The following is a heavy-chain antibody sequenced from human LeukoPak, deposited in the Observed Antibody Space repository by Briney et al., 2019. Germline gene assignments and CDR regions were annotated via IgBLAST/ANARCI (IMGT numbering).Heavy chain of an antibody. CDR1: GFTFSIYS. D-gene: IGHD4-17*01. Sequence: GGSLRLSCAASGFTFSIYSMNWVRQAPGKGLEWVSYISSSSSTTYYADSVKGRFTISRDNSKNTLYLQMNSLRAEDTAVYYCAKAYYGDPPRFLTTQGLDSWGQGTLVTVSS. J-gene: IGHJ4*02. CDR3: AKAYYGDPPRFLTTQGLDS. CDR2: ISSSSSTT. V-gene: IGHV3-48*01.